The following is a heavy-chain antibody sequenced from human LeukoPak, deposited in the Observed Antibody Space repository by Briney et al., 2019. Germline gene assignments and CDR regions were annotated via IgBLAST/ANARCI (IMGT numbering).Heavy chain of an antibody. D-gene: IGHD5-24*01. J-gene: IGHJ4*02. CDR1: GFTFSSYA. Sequence: PGRSLRLSCAASGFTFSSYAMHWVRQAPGKGLEWVAVISYDGSNKYYADSVKGRFTISRDNSKNTLYLQMSSLRAEDTAVYYCARDRSDGYNKNDYWGQGTLVTVSS. CDR2: ISYDGSNK. V-gene: IGHV3-30*04. CDR3: ARDRSDGYNKNDY.